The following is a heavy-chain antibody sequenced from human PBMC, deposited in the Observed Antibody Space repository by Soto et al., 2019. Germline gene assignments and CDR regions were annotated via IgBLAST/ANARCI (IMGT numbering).Heavy chain of an antibody. Sequence: ASVKVSCKASGCTFTGYYMHWVRQAPGQGLEWMGWINPNSGGTNYAQKFQGWVTMTRDTSISTAYMELSRLRSDDTAVYYCARVPTHIQYGTEVWGQGTTVTVSS. CDR3: ARVPTHIQYGTEV. D-gene: IGHD1-1*01. J-gene: IGHJ6*02. V-gene: IGHV1-2*04. CDR2: INPNSGGT. CDR1: GCTFTGYY.